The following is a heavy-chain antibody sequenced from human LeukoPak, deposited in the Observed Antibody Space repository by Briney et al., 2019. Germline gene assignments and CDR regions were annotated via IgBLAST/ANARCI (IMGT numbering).Heavy chain of an antibody. CDR1: GYTFTSYG. V-gene: IGHV1-18*01. Sequence: AXXKVSCKASGYTFTSYGISWVRQAPGQGLEWMGWISAYNGNTNYAQKLQGRVTMTTDTSTSTAYMELRSLRSDDTAVYYCARDRAYSSGYPPDYWGQGTLVTVSS. CDR3: ARDRAYSSGYPPDY. J-gene: IGHJ4*02. D-gene: IGHD6-19*01. CDR2: ISAYNGNT.